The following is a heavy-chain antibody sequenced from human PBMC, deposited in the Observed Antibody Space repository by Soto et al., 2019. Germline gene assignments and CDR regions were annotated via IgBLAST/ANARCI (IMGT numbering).Heavy chain of an antibody. CDR1: GGSFSGYY. CDR2: INHSGST. V-gene: IGHV4-34*01. Sequence: QVQLQQWGAGLLKPSETLSLTCAVYGGSFSGYYRSWIRQPPGKGLEWIGEINHSGSTNYNPSLKSRVTISVDTSKNQFSLKVSSVTAADTAVYYCARGDISGWYFDYWGQGTLLTVSS. CDR3: ARGDISGWYFDY. J-gene: IGHJ4*02. D-gene: IGHD6-19*01.